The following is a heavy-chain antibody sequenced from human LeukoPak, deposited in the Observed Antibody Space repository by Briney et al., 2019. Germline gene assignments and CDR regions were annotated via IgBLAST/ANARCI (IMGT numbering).Heavy chain of an antibody. Sequence: ASVKVSCKASGGTFSSYAISWVRQAPGQGLEWMGRIIPILGIANYAQKFQGRVTITADKSTSTAYMELSSLRPEDTAVYYCARVSSSGWSNYYYYGMDVWGQGTTVTVSS. D-gene: IGHD6-19*01. CDR1: GGTFSSYA. V-gene: IGHV1-69*04. CDR2: IIPILGIA. J-gene: IGHJ6*02. CDR3: ARVSSSGWSNYYYYGMDV.